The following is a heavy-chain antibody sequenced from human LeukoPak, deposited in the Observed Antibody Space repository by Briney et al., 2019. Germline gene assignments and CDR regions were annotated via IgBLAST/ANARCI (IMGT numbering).Heavy chain of an antibody. CDR1: GYTFTSYD. Sequence: ASVKVSCKASGYTFTSYDINWVRRATGQGLGWMGWMNPNSGNTGYAQKFQGRVTMTRNTSISTAYMELSSLRSEDTAVYYCARGACSGGSCYYWFDPWGQGTLVTVSS. CDR2: MNPNSGNT. V-gene: IGHV1-8*01. CDR3: ARGACSGGSCYYWFDP. D-gene: IGHD2-15*01. J-gene: IGHJ5*02.